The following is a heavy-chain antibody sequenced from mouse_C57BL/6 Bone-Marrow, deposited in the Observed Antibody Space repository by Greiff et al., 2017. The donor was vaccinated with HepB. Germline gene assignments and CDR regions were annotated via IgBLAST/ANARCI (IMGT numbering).Heavy chain of an antibody. J-gene: IGHJ3*01. CDR1: GYAFSSSW. CDR3: AGLRPAWFAY. CDR2: IYPGDGDT. V-gene: IGHV1-82*01. D-gene: IGHD3-2*02. Sequence: VQVVESGPELVKPGASVKISCKASGYAFSSSWMNWVKQRPGKGLEWIGRIYPGDGDTNYNGKFKGKATLTADKSSSTAYMQLSSLTSEDSAVYFCAGLRPAWFAYWGQGTLVTVSA.